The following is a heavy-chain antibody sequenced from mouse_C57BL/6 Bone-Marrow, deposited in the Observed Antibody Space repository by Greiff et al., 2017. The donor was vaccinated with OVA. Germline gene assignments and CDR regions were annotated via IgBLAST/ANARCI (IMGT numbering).Heavy chain of an antibody. J-gene: IGHJ1*03. CDR2: INPSSGYT. Sequence: VKLQQSGAELARPGASVKMSCKASGYTFTSYTMHWVKQRPGQGLEWIGYINPSSGYTKYNQKFKDKATLTADKSSSTAYMQLSSLTSEDSAVYYCARRSYSNWYFDVWGTGTTVTVSS. D-gene: IGHD2-5*01. V-gene: IGHV1-4*01. CDR3: ARRSYSNWYFDV. CDR1: GYTFTSYT.